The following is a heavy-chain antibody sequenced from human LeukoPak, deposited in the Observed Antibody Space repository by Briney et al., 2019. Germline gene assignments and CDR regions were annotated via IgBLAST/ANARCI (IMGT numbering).Heavy chain of an antibody. D-gene: IGHD3-3*01. CDR1: GGTFSSYA. Sequence: SVKVSCKASGGTFSSYAISWVRQAPGQGLEWMGGIIPIFGTANYAQKFQGRVTITTDESTSTAYMELSSLRSEDTAVYYCARGLRFLEWLLRGDAFDIWGQGTMVTVSS. CDR3: ARGLRFLEWLLRGDAFDI. CDR2: IIPIFGTA. V-gene: IGHV1-69*05. J-gene: IGHJ3*02.